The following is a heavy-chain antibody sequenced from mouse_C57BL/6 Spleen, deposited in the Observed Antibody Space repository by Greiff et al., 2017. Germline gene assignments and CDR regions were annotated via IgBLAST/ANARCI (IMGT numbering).Heavy chain of an antibody. J-gene: IGHJ2*01. CDR2: IYPGDGDT. D-gene: IGHD3-2*02. Sequence: VQLQESGAELVKPGASVKISCKASGYAFSSYWMNWVKQRPGKGLEWIGQIYPGDGDTNSNGKFKGKATLTADKSSSTAYMQLSSLTSEDSAVYFCARSQTAQATLDYWGQGTTLTVSS. CDR1: GYAFSSYW. CDR3: ARSQTAQATLDY. V-gene: IGHV1-80*01.